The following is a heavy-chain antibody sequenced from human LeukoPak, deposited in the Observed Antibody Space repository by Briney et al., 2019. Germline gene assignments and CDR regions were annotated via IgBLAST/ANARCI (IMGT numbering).Heavy chain of an antibody. Sequence: SVKVSCKASGYTFTGYYMHWVRQAPGQGLEWMGRIIPIFGIANYVQKFQGRVTITTDESTSTAYMELSSLRSEDTAVYYCARGTMIVVPSAFDIWGQGTMVTVSS. CDR2: IIPIFGIA. D-gene: IGHD3-22*01. J-gene: IGHJ3*02. CDR1: GYTFTGYY. V-gene: IGHV1-69*05. CDR3: ARGTMIVVPSAFDI.